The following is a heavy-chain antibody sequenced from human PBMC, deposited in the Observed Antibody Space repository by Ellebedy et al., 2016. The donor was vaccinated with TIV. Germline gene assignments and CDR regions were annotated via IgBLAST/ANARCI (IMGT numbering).Heavy chain of an antibody. V-gene: IGHV4-59*01. D-gene: IGHD1-26*01. CDR2: IYNYGIP. J-gene: IGHJ4*02. CDR3: ARDGGRHAYFDY. Sequence: MPGGSLRLSCTVSGGSISGYYWSWIRQPPGKGLEWIGYIYNYGIPNYNPSLKSRVTISVDTSKRSFSLKLSSVTAADTAVYYCARDGGRHAYFDYWGQGTLVTVSS. CDR1: GGSISGYY.